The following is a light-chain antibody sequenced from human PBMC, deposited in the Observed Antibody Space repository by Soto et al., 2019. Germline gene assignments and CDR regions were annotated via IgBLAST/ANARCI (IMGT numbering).Light chain of an antibody. Sequence: ENVLTQSPGTLSLSPGERATLSCRAVQSVSSSYLAWYQQKPGQAPRLLIYGASSRATGIPDRFSGSGSGTDFTLTISRLEPEDFAMYYCPLYDTSPPVTSGQRTLPEIK. J-gene: IGKJ5*01. CDR2: GAS. V-gene: IGKV3-20*01. CDR1: QSVSSSY. CDR3: PLYDTSPPVT.